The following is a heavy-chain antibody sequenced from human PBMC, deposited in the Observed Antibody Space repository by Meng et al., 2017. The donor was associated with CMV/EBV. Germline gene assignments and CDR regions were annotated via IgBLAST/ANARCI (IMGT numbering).Heavy chain of an antibody. D-gene: IGHD1-1*01. CDR3: ARDHSGPLSH. Sequence: VHLVDSGRGLVQPGWSLRLSCAASGFTVRSIYMSWVRQAPGKGLEWVSVIFSGGSTYYADSVKGRFTISRDNSKNTLYLQMNSLRAEDTAVYYCARDHSGPLSHWGQGTLVTVSS. CDR2: IFSGGST. J-gene: IGHJ4*02. V-gene: IGHV3-66*01. CDR1: GFTVRSIY.